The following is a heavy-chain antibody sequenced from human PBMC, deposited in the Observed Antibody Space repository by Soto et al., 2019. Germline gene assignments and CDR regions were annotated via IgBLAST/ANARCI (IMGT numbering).Heavy chain of an antibody. Sequence: EVQLVESGGGLVKPGGSLRLSCAASGFPFSTYSMNWVRQAPGKGLEWVSSISSSSAYIYYADSVKGRFTVSRDNADNSLYLQMNSLRAEDTAIYYCTRNYDDYRIFDYWGQGTLVTVSS. V-gene: IGHV3-21*01. CDR3: TRNYDDYRIFDY. CDR1: GFPFSTYS. CDR2: ISSSSAYI. D-gene: IGHD4-17*01. J-gene: IGHJ4*02.